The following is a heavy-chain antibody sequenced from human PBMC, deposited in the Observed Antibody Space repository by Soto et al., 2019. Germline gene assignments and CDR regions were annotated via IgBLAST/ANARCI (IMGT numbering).Heavy chain of an antibody. V-gene: IGHV3-30-3*01. CDR2: ISYDGSNK. CDR3: ARDSAELWLLPYGKHAFDI. CDR1: GFTFSSYA. Sequence: PGGSLRLSCAASGFTFSSYAMHWVRQAPGKGLEWVAVISYDGSNKYYADSVKGRFTISRDNSKNTLYLQMNSLRAEDTAVYYCARDSAELWLLPYGKHAFDIWGQGTMVTVSS. D-gene: IGHD3-10*01. J-gene: IGHJ3*02.